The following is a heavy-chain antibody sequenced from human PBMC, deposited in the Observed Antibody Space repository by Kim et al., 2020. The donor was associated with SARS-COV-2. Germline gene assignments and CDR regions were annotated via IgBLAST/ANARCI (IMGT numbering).Heavy chain of an antibody. CDR2: IYYSGGT. CDR3: ARDSWGYGDYGTDAFEI. J-gene: IGHJ3*02. CDR1: GGSISSSRYY. D-gene: IGHD4-17*01. V-gene: IGHV4-39*07. Sequence: SETLSLTCTVSGGSISSSRYYWGWIRQPPGKGLEWIGSIYYSGGTYYNPSLKSRVTISVDTSKNQFSLKLRSVTAADTAVYYCARDSWGYGDYGTDAFEIWGQGTTVTVSS.